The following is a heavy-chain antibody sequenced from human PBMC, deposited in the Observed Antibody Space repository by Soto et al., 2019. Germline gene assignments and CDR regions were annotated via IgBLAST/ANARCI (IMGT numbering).Heavy chain of an antibody. CDR2: IYYSGST. J-gene: IGHJ6*02. D-gene: IGHD3-3*01. CDR3: ARGESYYDFWSGYHRGYYYYGMDV. Sequence: PSVTLSLTFNIFGCSIPSYYWGWIRQPPGQGLEWIGYIYYSGSTNYNPSLKSRVTISVDTSKNQFSLKLSSVTAADTAVYYCARGESYYDFWSGYHRGYYYYGMDVWGQGTTVT. CDR1: GCSIPSYY. V-gene: IGHV4-59*01.